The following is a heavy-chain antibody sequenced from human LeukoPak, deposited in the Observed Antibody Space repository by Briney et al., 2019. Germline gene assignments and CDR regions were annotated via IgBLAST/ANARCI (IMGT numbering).Heavy chain of an antibody. Sequence: SETLSLTCIVSGGSISSYYWSWIRQPPGKGLEWIGYIYYSGSTNYNPSLKSRVTISVDTSKNQFSLKLSSVTAADTAVYYCARIYCSSTSCLDYWGQGTLVTVSS. V-gene: IGHV4-59*01. D-gene: IGHD2-2*01. CDR2: IYYSGST. J-gene: IGHJ4*02. CDR1: GGSISSYY. CDR3: ARIYCSSTSCLDY.